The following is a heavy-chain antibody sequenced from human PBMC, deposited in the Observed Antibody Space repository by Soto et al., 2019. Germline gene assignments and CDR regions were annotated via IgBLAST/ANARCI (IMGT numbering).Heavy chain of an antibody. CDR2: ISYDGSNK. CDR1: GFTFSSYG. J-gene: IGHJ6*02. CDR3: XXXXXXXXXXXXXX. V-gene: IGHV3-30*03. Sequence: QVQLVESGGGVVQPGRSLRLSCAASGFTFSSYGMHWVRQAPGKGLEWVAVISYDGSNKYYADSVKGRFTISRDNSKNTLYLQMNSLRAEDTAVXXXXXXXXXXXXXXXXXXXQXTTVTVSS.